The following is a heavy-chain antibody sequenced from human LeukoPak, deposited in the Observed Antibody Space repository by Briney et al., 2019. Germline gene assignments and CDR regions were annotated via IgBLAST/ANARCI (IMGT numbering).Heavy chain of an antibody. CDR3: ARHAVVTANYYYGMDV. V-gene: IGHV4-59*08. D-gene: IGHD2-21*02. J-gene: IGHJ6*02. CDR1: GGSISSYY. CDR2: IYYSGST. Sequence: SETLSLTCTVSGGSISSYYWSWIRQPAGKGLEWIGYIYYSGSTNYNPSLKSRVTISVDTSKDQFSLKLSSVTAADTAVYYCARHAVVTANYYYGMDVWGQGTTVTVSS.